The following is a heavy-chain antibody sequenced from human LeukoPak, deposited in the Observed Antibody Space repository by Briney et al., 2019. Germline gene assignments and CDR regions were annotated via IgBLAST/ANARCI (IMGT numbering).Heavy chain of an antibody. CDR1: GGSISSYY. V-gene: IGHV4-59*01. CDR3: ARGISNGWDLYFDY. J-gene: IGHJ4*02. D-gene: IGHD3-3*02. Sequence: SXTLSLTCTVSGGSISSYYWSWIRQPPGKGLEWIGYIYYSGSTNYNPSLKSRVTISVDTSKNQFSLKLSSVTAADTAVYYCARGISNGWDLYFDYWGQGTLVTVSS. CDR2: IYYSGST.